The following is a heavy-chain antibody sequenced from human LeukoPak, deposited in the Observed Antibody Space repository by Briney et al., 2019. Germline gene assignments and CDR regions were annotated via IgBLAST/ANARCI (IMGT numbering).Heavy chain of an antibody. J-gene: IGHJ6*02. Sequence: GGSLRLSCAASGFTFSAYEMNWVRQAPGKGLEWVSYITDGGSGMYYADSVKGRFTISRDNTKNSLYLQMNSLRAEDTAVYYCASRYEVLTGMLADYYYAMDVWGQGTTVTVSS. CDR1: GFTFSAYE. CDR3: ASRYEVLTGMLADYYYAMDV. CDR2: ITDGGSGM. V-gene: IGHV3-48*03. D-gene: IGHD3-9*01.